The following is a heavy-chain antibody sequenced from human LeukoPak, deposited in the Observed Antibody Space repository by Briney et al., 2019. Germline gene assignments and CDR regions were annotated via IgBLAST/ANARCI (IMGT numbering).Heavy chain of an antibody. CDR2: IYYSGST. D-gene: IGHD3-22*01. CDR1: GGSISSYY. J-gene: IGHJ4*02. V-gene: IGHV4-59*01. CDR3: ARALYYYDSSGYYYVFDY. Sequence: PSETLSLTCTVSGGSISSYYWSWIRQPPGKGLEWIGYIYYSGSTNYNPSLKSRVTTSVDTSKNQFSLKLSSVTAADTAVYYCARALYYYDSSGYYYVFDYWGQGTLVTVSS.